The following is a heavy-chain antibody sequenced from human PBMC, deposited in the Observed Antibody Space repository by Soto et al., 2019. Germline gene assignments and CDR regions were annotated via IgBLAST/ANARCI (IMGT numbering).Heavy chain of an antibody. Sequence: PXASLRLSCAASGFTFSSYGMHWVRQAPGKGLEWVAVISYDGSNKYYADSVKGRFTISRDNSKNTLYLQMNSLRAEDTAVYYCAKGNGMATMGLFDYWGQGTLVTVSS. CDR1: GFTFSSYG. D-gene: IGHD5-12*01. CDR3: AKGNGMATMGLFDY. CDR2: ISYDGSNK. J-gene: IGHJ4*02. V-gene: IGHV3-30*18.